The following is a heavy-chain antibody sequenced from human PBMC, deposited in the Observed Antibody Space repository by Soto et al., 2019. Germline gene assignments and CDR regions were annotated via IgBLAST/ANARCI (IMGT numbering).Heavy chain of an antibody. CDR3: VRDDLRPGDAFDI. J-gene: IGHJ3*02. V-gene: IGHV3-74*01. D-gene: IGHD6-6*01. CDR1: GFIFSAYW. CDR2: VDFDGRGT. Sequence: VQLVESGGALVQPGGSLRLSCAASGFIFSAYWMHWVRQAPGKGLVWVSRVDFDGRGTTYADSVMGRFTISRDNAKNTLDLQMNSLRAEDTAVYYCVRDDLRPGDAFDIWGQGTMVTVSS.